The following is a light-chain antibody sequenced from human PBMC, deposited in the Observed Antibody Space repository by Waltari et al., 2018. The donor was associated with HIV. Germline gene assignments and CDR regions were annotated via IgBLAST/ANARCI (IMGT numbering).Light chain of an antibody. V-gene: IGKV1-39*01. CDR1: QTIAKF. CDR2: SAS. Sequence: DIQMTQSPSTLSASVGDRVTVSCRANQTIAKFLNWYQHKPVEAPNLLISSASNLHGGVPSRFGASGSGTDFALTITRLQPEDFVVYYCQQTHSAPWTFGQGTKIDIK. CDR3: QQTHSAPWT. J-gene: IGKJ1*01.